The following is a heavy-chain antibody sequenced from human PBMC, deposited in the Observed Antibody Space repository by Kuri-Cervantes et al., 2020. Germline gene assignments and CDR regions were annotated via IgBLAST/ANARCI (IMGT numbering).Heavy chain of an antibody. CDR3: ARIREQGRIDY. CDR1: GGSISSSSYY. Sequence: SETLSLTCTVSGGSISSSSYYWGWIRQPPGKGLEWIGSIYYSGSTYYNPSLQSRVTISVDTSKNQFSLKLSSVTAADTAVYYCARIREQGRIDYWGQGTLVTVSS. V-gene: IGHV4-39*01. D-gene: IGHD1/OR15-1a*01. CDR2: IYYSGST. J-gene: IGHJ4*02.